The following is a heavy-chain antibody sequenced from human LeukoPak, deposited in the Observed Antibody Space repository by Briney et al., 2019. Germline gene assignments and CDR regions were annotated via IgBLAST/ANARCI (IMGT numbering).Heavy chain of an antibody. V-gene: IGHV4-59*01. D-gene: IGHD3-10*01. Sequence: SETLSLTCTASGGSISSYYWSWIRQPPGKGLEWIGYIYYSGSTNYNPSLKSRVTISVDTSKNQFSLKLSSVTAADTAVYYCARGGVLLWFGELLEAPSYAFDIWGQGTMVTVSS. CDR3: ARGGVLLWFGELLEAPSYAFDI. CDR1: GGSISSYY. CDR2: IYYSGST. J-gene: IGHJ3*02.